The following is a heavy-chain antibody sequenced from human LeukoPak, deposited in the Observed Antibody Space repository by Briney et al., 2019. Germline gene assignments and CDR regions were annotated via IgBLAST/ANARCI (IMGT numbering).Heavy chain of an antibody. Sequence: GGSLRLSCAASGFTFSSYAMHWVRQAPGKGLEWVAVISYDGSNKYYADSVKGRFTISRDNSKNTLYLQMNSLRAEDTAVYYCAKTSWDSSGWSSDRHLGVFDYWGQGTLVTVSS. CDR3: AKTSWDSSGWSSDRHLGVFDY. CDR1: GFTFSSYA. V-gene: IGHV3-30-3*02. D-gene: IGHD6-19*01. CDR2: ISYDGSNK. J-gene: IGHJ4*02.